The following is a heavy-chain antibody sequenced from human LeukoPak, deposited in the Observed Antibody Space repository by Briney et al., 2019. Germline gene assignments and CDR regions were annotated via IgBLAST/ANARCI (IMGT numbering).Heavy chain of an antibody. J-gene: IGHJ6*02. CDR3: ATRDTAMVTVGYYYGMDV. D-gene: IGHD5-18*01. CDR2: FDPEDGET. Sequence: ASVKVSCKVSGYTLTELSMHWVRQAPGKGLEWMGGFDPEDGETIYAQKFQGRVTMTEDTSTDTAYMELSSLRSEDTAVYYCATRDTAMVTVGYYYGMDVWGQGTTVTVSS. CDR1: GYTLTELS. V-gene: IGHV1-24*01.